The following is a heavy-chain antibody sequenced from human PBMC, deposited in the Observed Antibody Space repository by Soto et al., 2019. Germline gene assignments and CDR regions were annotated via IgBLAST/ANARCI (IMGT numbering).Heavy chain of an antibody. J-gene: IGHJ5*02. CDR3: ARGTPSPLIVRSSRGPWFDP. CDR1: GSTLSNYY. CDR2: MYYGGRT. V-gene: IGHV4-59*08. Sequence: PSETLSLTCTVSGSTLSNYYCSCIRQPTGKGLQWIGYMYYGGRTNYNPSLKSRVTISVDTSKMQVSLKLSSVTAADTAVYFCARGTPSPLIVRSSRGPWFDPWGQGTLVTVSS. D-gene: IGHD2-15*01.